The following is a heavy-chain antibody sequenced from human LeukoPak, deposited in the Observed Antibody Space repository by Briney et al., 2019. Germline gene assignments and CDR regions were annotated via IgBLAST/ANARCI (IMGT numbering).Heavy chain of an antibody. J-gene: IGHJ6*03. Sequence: SETLSLTCTVSGGSISSYYWSWIRQPPGKGLEWIGYIYYSGSTNYNPSLKSRVTMSVDTSKNQLSLKVSSVTAADTAVYYCARVFDSGSQAYFYYMDVWGKGTTVIISS. D-gene: IGHD3-10*01. CDR1: GGSISSYY. CDR3: ARVFDSGSQAYFYYMDV. V-gene: IGHV4-59*01. CDR2: IYYSGST.